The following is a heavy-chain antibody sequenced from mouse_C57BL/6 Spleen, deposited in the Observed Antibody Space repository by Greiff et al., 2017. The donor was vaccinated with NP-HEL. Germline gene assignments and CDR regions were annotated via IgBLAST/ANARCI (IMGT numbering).Heavy chain of an antibody. CDR2: IYPGDGDT. J-gene: IGHJ2*01. D-gene: IGHD2-4*01. Sequence: VQLQESGAELVKPGASVKISCKASGYAFSSYWMNWVKQRPGKGLEWIGQIYPGDGDTNYNGKFKGKATLTADKSSSTAYMQLSSLTSEDSAVYFCARLEELAMITFDYWGQGTTLTVSS. CDR3: ARLEELAMITFDY. CDR1: GYAFSSYW. V-gene: IGHV1-80*01.